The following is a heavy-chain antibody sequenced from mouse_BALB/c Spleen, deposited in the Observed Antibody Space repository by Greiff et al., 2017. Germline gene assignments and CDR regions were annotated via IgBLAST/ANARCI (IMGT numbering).Heavy chain of an antibody. CDR1: GFTFSSFG. Sequence: EVKLMESGGGLVQPGGSRKLSCAASGFTFSSFGMHWVRQAPEKGLEWVAYISSGSSTIYYADTVKGRFTISRDNPKNTLFLQMTSLRSEDTAMYYCARSADYWYFDVWGAGTTVTVSS. J-gene: IGHJ1*01. V-gene: IGHV5-17*02. CDR3: ARSADYWYFDV. CDR2: ISSGSSTI.